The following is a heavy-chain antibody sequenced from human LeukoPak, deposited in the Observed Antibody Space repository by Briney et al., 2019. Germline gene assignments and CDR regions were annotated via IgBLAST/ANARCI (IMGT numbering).Heavy chain of an antibody. V-gene: IGHV3-30-3*01. CDR1: GFTFSSYA. Sequence: PGRSLRLSCAASGFTFSSYAIHWVRQAPGKGLEWVAVISYDGSNKYYADSVKGRFTISRDNSKNTLYLQMNSLRAEDTAVYYCARDMRERGYSYGYPDYWGQGTMVTVSS. J-gene: IGHJ4*02. CDR3: ARDMRERGYSYGYPDY. D-gene: IGHD5-18*01. CDR2: ISYDGSNK.